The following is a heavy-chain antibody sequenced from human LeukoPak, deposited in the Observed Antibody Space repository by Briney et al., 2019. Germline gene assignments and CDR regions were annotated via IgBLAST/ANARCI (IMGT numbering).Heavy chain of an antibody. CDR2: IKQDGSEK. CDR3: ARERYYYDSSGYSFPYYYYYYGTDV. CDR1: GFTFSSYW. D-gene: IGHD3-22*01. V-gene: IGHV3-7*03. Sequence: GGSLRLSCAASGFTFSSYWMSWVRQAPGKGLEWVANIKQDGSEKYYVDSVKGRFTISRDNAKNSLYLQMNSLRAEDTAVYYCARERYYYDSSGYSFPYYYYYYGTDVWGQGTTVTVSS. J-gene: IGHJ6*02.